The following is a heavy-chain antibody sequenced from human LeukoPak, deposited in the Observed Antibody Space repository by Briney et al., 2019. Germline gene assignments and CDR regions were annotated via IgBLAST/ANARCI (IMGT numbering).Heavy chain of an antibody. CDR2: IYYSGST. Sequence: SETLSLTCTVSGGSISSGGYYWSWIRQHPGKGLEWIGYIYYSGSTYYNPSLKSRVTISVDTSKNQFSLKLSSVTAADTAVYYCASHFDPRGGLDYWGQGTLVTVSS. CDR1: GGSISSGGYY. D-gene: IGHD3-9*01. J-gene: IGHJ4*02. CDR3: ASHFDPRGGLDY. V-gene: IGHV4-31*03.